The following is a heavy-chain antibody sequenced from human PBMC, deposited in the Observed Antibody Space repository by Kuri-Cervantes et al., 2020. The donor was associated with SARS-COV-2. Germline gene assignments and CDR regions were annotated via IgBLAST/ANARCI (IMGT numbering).Heavy chain of an antibody. CDR2: FDPEDGET. J-gene: IGHJ3*02. CDR1: GYTLTELS. D-gene: IGHD1-26*01. V-gene: IGHV1-24*01. CDR3: ATDGGSGANYFLVGAFDI. Sequence: ASVKVSCKVSGYTLTELSIHWVRQAPGKGLEWMGGFDPEDGETMPAQRFQGRVTMTEDKSIETAYMELSNPRSEDTAMYYCATDGGSGANYFLVGAFDIWGQGTMVTVSS.